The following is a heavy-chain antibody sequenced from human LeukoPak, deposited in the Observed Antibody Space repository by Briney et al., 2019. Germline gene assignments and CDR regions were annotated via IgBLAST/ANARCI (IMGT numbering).Heavy chain of an antibody. V-gene: IGHV3-30*18. D-gene: IGHD3-10*01. J-gene: IGHJ4*02. CDR3: AKDGGYYGSGSYYNADY. Sequence: GGSLRLSCAASGFTFSSYGMHWVRQAPGKGLEWVAVISYDGSNKYYADSVKGRFTISRDNSKNTLYLQMNSLRAEDTAVYYCAKDGGYYGSGSYYNADYWGQGTLVTVSS. CDR1: GFTFSSYG. CDR2: ISYDGSNK.